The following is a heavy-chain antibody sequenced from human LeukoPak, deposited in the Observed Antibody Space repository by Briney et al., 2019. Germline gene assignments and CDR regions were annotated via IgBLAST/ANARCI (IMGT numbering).Heavy chain of an antibody. V-gene: IGHV3-48*01. D-gene: IGHD3-22*01. J-gene: IGHJ6*03. CDR1: GFTFSTYS. Sequence: PGGSLRLSFAASGFTFSTYSMNWFRKAPGKGLEWVSYISSSSSTIYYADSVKGRFTISRDNAKNSLYLQMNSLRAEDTAVYYCARDGPIVVGSKSPESDYYYYMDVWGKGTTVTVSS. CDR3: ARDGPIVVGSKSPESDYYYYMDV. CDR2: ISSSSSTI.